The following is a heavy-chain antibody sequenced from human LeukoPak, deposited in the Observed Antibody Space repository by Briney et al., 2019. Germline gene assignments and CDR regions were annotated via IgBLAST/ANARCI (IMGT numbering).Heavy chain of an antibody. V-gene: IGHV4-34*01. J-gene: IGHJ4*02. CDR2: INHSGST. Sequence: PSETLSLTRAVYGGSFSGYYWSWIRQPPGKGLEWIGEINHSGSTNYNPSLKSRVTISVDTSKNQFSLKLSSVTAADTAVYYCARWGYCSSTSCYTGNRNFDYWGQGTLVTVSS. CDR1: GGSFSGYY. CDR3: ARWGYCSSTSCYTGNRNFDY. D-gene: IGHD2-2*02.